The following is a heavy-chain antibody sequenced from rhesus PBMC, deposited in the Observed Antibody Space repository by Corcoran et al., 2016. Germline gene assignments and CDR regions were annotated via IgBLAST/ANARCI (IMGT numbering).Heavy chain of an antibody. D-gene: IGHD1-44*01. J-gene: IGHJ5-1*01. CDR3: ARGVSGDYHRFDV. Sequence: QVQLQESGPGLVKPSETLSLTCAVSGGSISSGSYYWSGFRQPQGKGLEWIRYITYIGITSYNPSLKSRVTISKDTSKTQFSLMLTSVTAADTAVYYCARGVSGDYHRFDVWGAGLLVTVSS. V-gene: IGHV4-122*02. CDR1: GGSISSGSYY. CDR2: ITYIGIT.